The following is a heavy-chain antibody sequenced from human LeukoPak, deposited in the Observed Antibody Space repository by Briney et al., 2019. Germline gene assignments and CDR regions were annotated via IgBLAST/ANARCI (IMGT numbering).Heavy chain of an antibody. CDR2: IYHSGST. J-gene: IGHJ6*02. CDR3: PRSSYYDSTYGMDV. Sequence: PSETLSLTCAVSGGSISSSNWWSWVRQPPGKGLEWIGEIYHSGSTNYNPSLKSRVTISVDNSKNHFSLKLSSVTAADTAVYYCPRSSYYDSTYGMDVWGQGTTVTVSS. CDR1: GGSISSSNW. V-gene: IGHV4-4*02. D-gene: IGHD3-22*01.